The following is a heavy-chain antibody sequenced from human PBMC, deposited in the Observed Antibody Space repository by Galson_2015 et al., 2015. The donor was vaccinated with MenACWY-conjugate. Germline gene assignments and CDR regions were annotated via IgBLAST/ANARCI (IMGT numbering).Heavy chain of an antibody. Sequence: SLRLSCAASGFTFSNSAMNWFRQAPVKGLQWVDNIKHDGSGTYYVDSVNGRFTISRANAMNSLYLHMNNLIADDTAVYYCSRAKEQWLSKSFDVWGQGTMVTVSS. V-gene: IGHV3-7*01. CDR1: GFTFSNSA. D-gene: IGHD6-19*01. CDR2: IKHDGSGT. J-gene: IGHJ3*01. CDR3: SRAKEQWLSKSFDV.